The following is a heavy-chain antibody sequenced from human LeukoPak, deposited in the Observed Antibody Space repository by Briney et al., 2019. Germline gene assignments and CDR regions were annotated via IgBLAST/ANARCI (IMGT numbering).Heavy chain of an antibody. D-gene: IGHD2-15*01. V-gene: IGHV3-21*01. J-gene: IGHJ3*02. CDR1: GFTFSSYS. CDR3: ARGRSAATPDAFDI. CDR2: ISSSSSYI. Sequence: GGSLRLSCAASGFTFSSYSMNWVRQAPGKGLEWVSSISSSSSYIYYADSVKGRFTISRDNAKNSLYLQMNSLRAEDTAVYYCARGRSAATPDAFDIWGQGTMVTVSS.